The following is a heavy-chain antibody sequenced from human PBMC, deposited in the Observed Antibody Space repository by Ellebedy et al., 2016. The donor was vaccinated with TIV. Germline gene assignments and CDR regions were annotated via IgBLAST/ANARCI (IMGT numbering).Heavy chain of an antibody. J-gene: IGHJ4*02. CDR3: AMPPVGYSGYDSDSGLYYFDY. V-gene: IGHV3-53*04. CDR1: GFTVSSNY. Sequence: GESLKISCAASGFTVSSNYMSWVRQAPGKGLEWVSVIYSGGSTYYADSVKGRFTISRHNSKNTLYLQMNSLRAEDTAVYYCAMPPVGYSGYDSDSGLYYFDYWGQGTLVTVSS. D-gene: IGHD5-12*01. CDR2: IYSGGST.